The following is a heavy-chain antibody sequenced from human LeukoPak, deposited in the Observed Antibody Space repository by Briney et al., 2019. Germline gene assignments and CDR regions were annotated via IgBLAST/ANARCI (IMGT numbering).Heavy chain of an antibody. CDR2: ISGSGGST. CDR3: AKDLGDYVIRYYFDY. Sequence: PAGSLRLSCAASGFTFSSYAMSWVRQAPGKGLEWVSAISGSGGSTYYADSVKGRFTISRDNSKNTLYLQMNSLRAEDTAVYYCAKDLGDYVIRYYFDYWGQGTLVTVSS. J-gene: IGHJ4*02. CDR1: GFTFSSYA. D-gene: IGHD4-17*01. V-gene: IGHV3-23*01.